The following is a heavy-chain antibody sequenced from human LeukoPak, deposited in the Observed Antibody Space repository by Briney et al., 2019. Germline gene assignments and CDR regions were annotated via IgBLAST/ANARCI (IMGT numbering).Heavy chain of an antibody. Sequence: SVKVSCKASGGTFSIYAISWVRQAPGQGLEWMGGIIPIFGTANYAQKFQGRVTITADESTSTAYMELSSLRSEDTAVYYCAREAVGATDAFDIWGQRTMVTVSS. CDR3: AREAVGATDAFDI. J-gene: IGHJ3*02. CDR1: GGTFSIYA. D-gene: IGHD1-26*01. V-gene: IGHV1-69*13. CDR2: IIPIFGTA.